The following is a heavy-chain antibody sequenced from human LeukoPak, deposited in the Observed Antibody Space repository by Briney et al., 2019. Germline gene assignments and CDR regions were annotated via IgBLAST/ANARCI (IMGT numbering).Heavy chain of an antibody. CDR1: EFTFSNYA. CDR2: STGTGYST. D-gene: IGHD1-26*01. J-gene: IGHJ3*02. V-gene: IGHV3-23*01. CDR3: ASEEQSAFDI. Sequence: GGSLRLSCAASEFTFSNYAMSWVRQAPGKGLEWVSGSTGTGYSTYYADSVKGRFTISRDNAKNSLYLQMNSLRAEDTAVYYCASEEQSAFDIWGQGTMVTVSS.